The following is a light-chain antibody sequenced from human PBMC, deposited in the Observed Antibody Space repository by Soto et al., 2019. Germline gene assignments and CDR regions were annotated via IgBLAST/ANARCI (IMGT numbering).Light chain of an antibody. CDR2: DVS. Sequence: QSALTQPASVSGSPGQSITISYTGTSSDVGGYNYVSWYQQHPGKAPKLMIYDVSNRPSGVSNLFSGSKSGNTASLTISGLQAEDEADYYCCSYTSSSTPVVFGGGTKVTVL. CDR1: SSDVGGYNY. CDR3: CSYTSSSTPVV. J-gene: IGLJ2*01. V-gene: IGLV2-14*03.